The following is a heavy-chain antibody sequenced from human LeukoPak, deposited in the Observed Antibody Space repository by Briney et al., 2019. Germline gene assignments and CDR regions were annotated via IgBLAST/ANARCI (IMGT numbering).Heavy chain of an antibody. Sequence: GSLRLSCAASGFPVNKYEMHWVRQAPGKGLEWVSYIDAGATSTNYADSVWGRFTLSRDNAQNSVHLQMNSLRDEDTAVYYCVRGRLLRSTKYFDYWGQGALVTVSS. V-gene: IGHV3-48*03. CDR2: IDAGATST. CDR1: GFPVNKYE. D-gene: IGHD2-21*02. CDR3: VRGRLLRSTKYFDY. J-gene: IGHJ4*02.